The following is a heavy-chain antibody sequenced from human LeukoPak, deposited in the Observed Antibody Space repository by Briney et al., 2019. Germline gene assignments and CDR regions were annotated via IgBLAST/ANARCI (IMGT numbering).Heavy chain of an antibody. CDR3: AKDYDTLTGYYSLIDY. CDR1: GFTFSSYA. CDR2: ISGSGGST. V-gene: IGHV3-23*01. J-gene: IGHJ4*02. Sequence: PGGSLRLSCAASGFTFSSYAMSWVRQAPGKGLEWVSVISGSGGSTSYADSVKGRFTVSRDNSKNMLYLQMNSLRAEDTAVYYCAKDYDTLTGYYSLIDYWGQGTLVTVSS. D-gene: IGHD3-9*01.